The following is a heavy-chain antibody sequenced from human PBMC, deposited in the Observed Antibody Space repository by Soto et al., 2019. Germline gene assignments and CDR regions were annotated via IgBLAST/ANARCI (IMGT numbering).Heavy chain of an antibody. CDR1: GGSFTSNNW. Sequence: SETLSLTCAVSGGSFTSNNWWTWVRQPPGQGLEWIGEIYRTGSTNYNPSLKSRVTISLDKSKNQFSLKLSSVTAADTAVYYCARGSSVLRFLEWSTWHYYYYGMDVWGQGTTVTVSS. CDR2: IYRTGST. CDR3: ARGSSVLRFLEWSTWHYYYYGMDV. V-gene: IGHV4-4*02. J-gene: IGHJ6*02. D-gene: IGHD3-3*01.